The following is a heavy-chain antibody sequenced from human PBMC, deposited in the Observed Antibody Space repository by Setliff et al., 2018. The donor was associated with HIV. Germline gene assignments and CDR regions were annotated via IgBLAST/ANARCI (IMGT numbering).Heavy chain of an antibody. CDR3: ARDRGVYCISSSCYSPVDAFDI. D-gene: IGHD2-2*01. CDR1: GYTFSTYG. J-gene: IGHJ3*02. Sequence: ASVKVSCKASGYTFSTYGISWVRQAPGQGLEWMGWISAYNGNTNYAQKLQGRVTVTTDTSTSTAYMELRSLRSDDTAVYYCARDRGVYCISSSCYSPVDAFDIWGQGTMVTVAS. CDR2: ISAYNGNT. V-gene: IGHV1-18*01.